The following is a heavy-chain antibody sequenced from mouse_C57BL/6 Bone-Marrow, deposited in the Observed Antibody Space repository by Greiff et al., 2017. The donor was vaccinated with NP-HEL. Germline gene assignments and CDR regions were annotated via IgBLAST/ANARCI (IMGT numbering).Heavy chain of an antibody. J-gene: IGHJ2*01. Sequence: VQLQQSGPELVKPGASVKISCKASGYTFTDYYMNWVKQSHGKSLEWIGDINPNNGGTSYNQKFKGKATLTVDKSSSTAYMELRSLTSEDSAVYYCAREGDYYGSRGNNYWGQGTTLTVSS. CDR1: GYTFTDYY. CDR2: INPNNGGT. V-gene: IGHV1-26*01. D-gene: IGHD1-1*01. CDR3: AREGDYYGSRGNNY.